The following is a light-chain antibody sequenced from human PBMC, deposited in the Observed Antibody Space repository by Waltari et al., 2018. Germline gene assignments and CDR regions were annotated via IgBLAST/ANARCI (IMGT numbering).Light chain of an antibody. CDR2: AAS. J-gene: IGKJ2*01. Sequence: DIQLTQSPSSLSASLGDRFTTSCRATQASGNSLVWYQQRPGEVPGLLIFAASTLQSGVSSRFSGSGSGTDFTLTISSLQPEDVGTYFCQHYGTDPVYTFGQGTRL. CDR3: QHYGTDPVYT. CDR1: QASGNS. V-gene: IGKV1-27*01.